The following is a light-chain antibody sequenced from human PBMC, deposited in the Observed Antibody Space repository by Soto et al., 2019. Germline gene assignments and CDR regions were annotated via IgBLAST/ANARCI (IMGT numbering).Light chain of an antibody. CDR3: QQYNNWPRT. Sequence: EIVMTQSPATLSVSPGERATLSCRASQSVSNNLAWYQQKPGQAPRLLIYDASTRATGIPARFSGSGSGTEFTLTLSSLQSEDFAVYYCQQYNNWPRTFGQGTEVKI. V-gene: IGKV3D-15*01. CDR1: QSVSNN. CDR2: DAS. J-gene: IGKJ1*01.